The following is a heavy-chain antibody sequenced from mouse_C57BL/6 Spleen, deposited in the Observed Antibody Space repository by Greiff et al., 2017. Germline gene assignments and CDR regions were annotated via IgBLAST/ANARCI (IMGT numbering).Heavy chain of an antibody. V-gene: IGHV1-85*01. D-gene: IGHD2-5*01. CDR2: IYPRDGST. Sequence: VQLMESGPELVKPGASVKLSCKASGYTFTSYDINWVKQRPGQGLEWIGRIYPRDGSTNYNEKFKGKATLTVDTSSSTAYMQLHSLTSADSAVDVCASEGDSNVAWFAYWGQGTLVTVSA. CDR1: GYTFTSYD. CDR3: ASEGDSNVAWFAY. J-gene: IGHJ3*01.